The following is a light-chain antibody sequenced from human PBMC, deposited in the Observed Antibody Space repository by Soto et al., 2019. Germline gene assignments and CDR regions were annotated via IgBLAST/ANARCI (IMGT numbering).Light chain of an antibody. V-gene: IGLV2-8*01. CDR2: EVS. CDR1: SSDVGGYNY. Sequence: QAVLTQPPSASGSPGQSVTISCTGTSSDVGGYNYVSWYQQHPGKAPKLMIYEVSKRPSGVPDRFSGSKSGNTASLTASGLQAEDEADYYCTSYAGSNNFFYVFGTGTKVTVL. J-gene: IGLJ1*01. CDR3: TSYAGSNNFFYV.